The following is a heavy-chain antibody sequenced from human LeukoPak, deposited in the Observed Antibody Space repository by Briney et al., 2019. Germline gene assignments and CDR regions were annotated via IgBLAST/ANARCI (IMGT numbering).Heavy chain of an antibody. CDR2: IWYDGSNK. CDR1: GFTFSSYG. V-gene: IGHV3-33*01. D-gene: IGHD3-10*01. J-gene: IGHJ5*01. Sequence: PGGSLRLSCAASGFTFSSYGMHWVRQAPGKGLEWVAVIWYDGSNKYYADSVKGRFTISRDNSKNTLYLQMNSLRAEDTAVYSCARGWFGPDSCGQGTLVTVSS. CDR3: ARGWFGPDS.